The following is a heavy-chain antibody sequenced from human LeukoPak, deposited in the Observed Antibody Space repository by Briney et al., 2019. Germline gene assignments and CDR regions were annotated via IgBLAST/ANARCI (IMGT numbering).Heavy chain of an antibody. Sequence: GSLRLSCSASGFIFSNYWMSWLRQAPGKGLEWVANIRQEGIKKNYVDSVEGRFTISRDNAQNSVYLQMTSLRAEDTAVYYCARGGYYGSGRDAFDIWGQGTMVTVSS. CDR3: ARGGYYGSGRDAFDI. D-gene: IGHD3-10*01. CDR2: IRQEGIKK. CDR1: GFIFSNYW. J-gene: IGHJ3*02. V-gene: IGHV3-7*01.